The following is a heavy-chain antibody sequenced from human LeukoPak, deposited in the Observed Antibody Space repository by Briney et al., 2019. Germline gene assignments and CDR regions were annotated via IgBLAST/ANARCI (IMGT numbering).Heavy chain of an antibody. CDR2: ISGSGGST. D-gene: IGHD6-13*01. CDR3: AKGQQRLVLIPIFDY. CDR1: GFTFSSYA. V-gene: IGHV3-23*01. Sequence: PGGSLRLSCAASGFTFSSYAMSWVRQAPGKGLEWVSAISGSGGSTYYADSVKGRFTISRDNSKNTLYLQMNSLRAEDTAVYYCAKGQQRLVLIPIFDYWGQGTLVTVSS. J-gene: IGHJ4*02.